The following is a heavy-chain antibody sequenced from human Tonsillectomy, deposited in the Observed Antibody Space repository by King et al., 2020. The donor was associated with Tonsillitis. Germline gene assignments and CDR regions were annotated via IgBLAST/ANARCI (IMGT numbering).Heavy chain of an antibody. V-gene: IGHV3-33*08. Sequence: VQLVESGGGVVQPGRSLRLSCAASGFTFSSYGMHWVRQAPGKGLEWVAVIWYDGSNKYYADSVKGRFTISRDNSKNTLYLQMNSLRAEDTAVYYCARGGWAGGYSYGFDAFDIWGQGTMVTVSS. CDR2: IWYDGSNK. J-gene: IGHJ3*02. CDR3: ARGGWAGGYSYGFDAFDI. D-gene: IGHD5-18*01. CDR1: GFTFSSYG.